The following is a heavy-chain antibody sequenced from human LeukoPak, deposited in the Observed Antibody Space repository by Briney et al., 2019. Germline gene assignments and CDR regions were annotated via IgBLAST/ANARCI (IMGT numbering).Heavy chain of an antibody. Sequence: GGSLRLSCAASGFTFSSYWMSWVRQAPGKGLEWVGFIRSKAYGGTTEYAASVKGRFTISRDDSKSIAYLQMNSLKTEDTAVYYCTRGGYYDSSGYYYNWFDPWGQGTLVTVSS. J-gene: IGHJ5*02. V-gene: IGHV3-49*04. CDR3: TRGGYYDSSGYYYNWFDP. CDR1: GFTFSSYW. D-gene: IGHD3-22*01. CDR2: IRSKAYGGTT.